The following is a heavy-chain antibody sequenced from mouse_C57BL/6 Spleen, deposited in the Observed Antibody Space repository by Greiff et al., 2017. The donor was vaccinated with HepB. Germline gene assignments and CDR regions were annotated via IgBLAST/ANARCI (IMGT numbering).Heavy chain of an antibody. CDR3: ARSGYGNYFAY. CDR1: GYSFTSYY. Sequence: VKLMESGPELVKPGASVKISCKASGYSFTSYYIHWVKQRPGQGLEWIGWIYPGSGNTKYNEKFKGKATLTADTSSSTAYMQLSSLTSEDSAVYYCARSGYGNYFAYWGQGTLVTVSA. J-gene: IGHJ3*01. D-gene: IGHD2-1*01. CDR2: IYPGSGNT. V-gene: IGHV1-66*01.